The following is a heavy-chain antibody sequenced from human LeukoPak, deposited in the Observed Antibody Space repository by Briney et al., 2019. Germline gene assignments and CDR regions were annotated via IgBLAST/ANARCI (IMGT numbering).Heavy chain of an antibody. D-gene: IGHD1-26*01. CDR3: ARQVGSSRIDY. CDR2: IYPGGTT. Sequence: PSETLSLTCTVSGGFISSYYWSWIRQSPGKGLEWIGYIYPGGTTSYNPSLTSRVTISLDRSRSQFSLKLSSVTAADTAVYYCARQVGSSRIDYWGQGTLVTVSS. V-gene: IGHV4-59*08. J-gene: IGHJ4*02. CDR1: GGFISSYY.